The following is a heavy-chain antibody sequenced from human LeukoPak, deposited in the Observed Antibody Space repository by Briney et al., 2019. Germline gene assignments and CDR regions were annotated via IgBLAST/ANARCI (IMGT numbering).Heavy chain of an antibody. V-gene: IGHV3-33*06. CDR3: AKFGSEYYYMDV. J-gene: IGHJ6*03. CDR1: GFTFSSYG. D-gene: IGHD1-14*01. CDR2: IWYDGSNK. Sequence: PGRSLRLSCAASGFTFSSYGMHWVRQAPGKGLEWVAVIWYDGSNKYYADSVKGRFTISRDNSKNTLYLQMNSLRSEDTAVYYCAKFGSEYYYMDVWGKGTTVTVSS.